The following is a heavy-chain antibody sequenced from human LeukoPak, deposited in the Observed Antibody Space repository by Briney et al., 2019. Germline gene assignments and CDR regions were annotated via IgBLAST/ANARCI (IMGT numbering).Heavy chain of an antibody. CDR1: GFTFTNYA. V-gene: IGHV3-30*04. D-gene: IGHD3-10*01. CDR2: VFYDGNMQ. J-gene: IGHJ4*02. Sequence: GGSLRLSCVGSGFTFTNYAMHWVRQAPGKGLEWVAVVFYDGNMQYYIDSVKGRFTISRDNSKNSLYLQMNSLRAEDTAVYYCAKDRVFELWFEEASSYYFDYWGQGTLVTVSS. CDR3: AKDRVFELWFEEASSYYFDY.